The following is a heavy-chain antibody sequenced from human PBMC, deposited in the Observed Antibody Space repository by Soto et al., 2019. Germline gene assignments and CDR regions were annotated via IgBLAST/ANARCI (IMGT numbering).Heavy chain of an antibody. CDR3: ARGQWWFGELSESYYYYGMDV. CDR1: GGSFSGYY. CDR2: INHSGST. J-gene: IGHJ6*02. Sequence: SETLSLTCAVYGGSFSGYYWSWIRQPPGKGLEWIGEINHSGSTNYNPSLKSRVTISVDTSKNQFSLKLSSVTAADTAVYYCARGQWWFGELSESYYYYGMDVWGQGTTVTVSS. V-gene: IGHV4-34*01. D-gene: IGHD3-10*01.